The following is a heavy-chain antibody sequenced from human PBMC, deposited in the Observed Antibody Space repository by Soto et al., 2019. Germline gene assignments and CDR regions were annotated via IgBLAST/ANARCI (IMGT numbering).Heavy chain of an antibody. CDR2: ISHSGTT. V-gene: IGHV4-38-2*02. Sequence: SETLSLTCLVSGFPISSTYSWGWIRQPPGKGLEWIGSISHSGTTSYSPSLTSRVSISVDTSKNQASLKLTSVTAADTAVYFCARVTMVIRDSDHFGVDVWGHGTTVTVSS. CDR3: ARVTMVIRDSDHFGVDV. J-gene: IGHJ6*02. D-gene: IGHD4-17*01. CDR1: GFPISSTYS.